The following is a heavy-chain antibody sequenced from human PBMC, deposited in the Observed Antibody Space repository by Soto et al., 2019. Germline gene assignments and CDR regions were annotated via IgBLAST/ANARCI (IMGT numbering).Heavy chain of an antibody. J-gene: IGHJ3*01. CDR2: ISGSSFTI. D-gene: IGHD1-1*01. V-gene: IGHV3-48*01. Sequence: EVQLVESGGGLVQPGGSLRLSCTASRFAFSSSGMNWVRQAPGKGLERVSYISGSSFTIYYADSVKGRFTISRDNARNSLYLQMNSLRAEDTAVYYCASYNWNDVKAFDFWGQGTMVTVSS. CDR1: RFAFSSSG. CDR3: ASYNWNDVKAFDF.